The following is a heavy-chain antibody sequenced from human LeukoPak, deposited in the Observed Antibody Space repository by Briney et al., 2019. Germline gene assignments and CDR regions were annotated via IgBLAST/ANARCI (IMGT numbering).Heavy chain of an antibody. V-gene: IGHV4-34*01. D-gene: IGHD6-19*01. CDR1: GGSFSGYY. J-gene: IGHJ4*02. Sequence: PSENLSLTCAVYGGSFSGYYWSWIRQPPGKGLEWIGEINHSGSTNYNPSLKSRVTISVDTSKNQFSLKLSSVTAADTAVYYCASLYSSGWFDFDYWGQGTLVTVSS. CDR3: ASLYSSGWFDFDY. CDR2: INHSGST.